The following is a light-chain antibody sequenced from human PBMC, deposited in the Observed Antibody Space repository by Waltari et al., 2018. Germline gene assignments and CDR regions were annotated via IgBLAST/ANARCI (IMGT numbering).Light chain of an antibody. CDR2: VQN. V-gene: IGLV3-19*01. CDR1: SLRSYH. Sequence: TQDSAVSVAVGQTVRITCQGHSLRSYHANWYQQRPGQAPKLLIYVQNNRPPGVPGRFSGSSSDNTASLTITGAQAEDEAYYYCHSRDASGVGGAFGGGTKLTVL. J-gene: IGLJ2*01. CDR3: HSRDASGVGGA.